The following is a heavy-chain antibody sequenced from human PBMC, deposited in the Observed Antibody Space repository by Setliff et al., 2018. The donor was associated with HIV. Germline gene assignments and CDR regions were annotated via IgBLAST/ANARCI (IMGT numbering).Heavy chain of an antibody. CDR3: AKEPPGAYNGMPGDI. J-gene: IGHJ3*02. CDR1: GFTFSNYA. CDR2: ISSSGITT. Sequence: LRLSCAVSGFTFSNYAMSWVRQAPGKGLEWVSLISSSGITTDYADSVKGRFTVSRDNSKSTLYLQMNSLRAEDTAVYYCAKEPPGAYNGMPGDIWGQGTMVTVSS. V-gene: IGHV3-23*01. D-gene: IGHD1-1*01.